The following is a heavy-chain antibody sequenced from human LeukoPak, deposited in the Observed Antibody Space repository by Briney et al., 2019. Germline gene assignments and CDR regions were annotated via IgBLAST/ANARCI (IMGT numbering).Heavy chain of an antibody. CDR3: ARVFGSSWFGDY. CDR1: GFTFSSYS. Sequence: GGSLRLSCAASGFTFSSYSMIWVRQAPGKGLEWVSSISSSSYIYYSDSVKGRFTISRDNAKNSLYLQMNSLRAEDTAVYYCARVFGSSWFGDYWGQGTLVTVSS. J-gene: IGHJ4*02. V-gene: IGHV3-21*01. D-gene: IGHD6-13*01. CDR2: ISSSSYI.